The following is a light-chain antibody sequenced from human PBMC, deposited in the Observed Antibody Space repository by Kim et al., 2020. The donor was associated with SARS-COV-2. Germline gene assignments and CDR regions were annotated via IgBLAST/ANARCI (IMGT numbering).Light chain of an antibody. CDR3: AAWDDSLNAYVV. Sequence: RGNDAGSGSSSDIGSDTVNWDPQLPGTAPNLLIFSHNQRPSGVPDRCSGSKSGASASLAISGLQSEDEADYYCAAWDDSLNAYVVFGGGTQLTVL. V-gene: IGLV1-44*01. CDR1: SSDIGSDT. CDR2: SHN. J-gene: IGLJ2*01.